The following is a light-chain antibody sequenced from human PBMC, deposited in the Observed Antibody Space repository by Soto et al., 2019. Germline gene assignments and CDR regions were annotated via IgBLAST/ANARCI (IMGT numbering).Light chain of an antibody. CDR3: QHYSSYPLT. Sequence: DIQMTQSPSTLSVSVGDRVTITCRASESINGWLAWYQQKRGRAPRILIYDASKLEPGVPSRLSGSGSGAEYTLTISSLQPEEFATYYCQHYSSYPLTFGGGTKVEL. CDR1: ESINGW. J-gene: IGKJ4*01. V-gene: IGKV1-5*01. CDR2: DAS.